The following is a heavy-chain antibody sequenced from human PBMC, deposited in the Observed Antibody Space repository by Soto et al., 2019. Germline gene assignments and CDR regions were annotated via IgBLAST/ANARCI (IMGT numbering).Heavy chain of an antibody. D-gene: IGHD6-13*01. J-gene: IGHJ4*02. CDR1: GGSFTVYN. CDR3: ARVPAYDITAAGTLDY. CDR2: INHSENT. V-gene: IGHV4-34*01. Sequence: QVQLQQWGAGLLKPSETLSLTCDVSGGSFTVYNWTWIRQPPGKGLEWIGEINHSENTNYNPSLKRRVTISIDTSMNRFSLKLTSVTAADTAVYYCARVPAYDITAAGTLDYWGQGTLVTVSS.